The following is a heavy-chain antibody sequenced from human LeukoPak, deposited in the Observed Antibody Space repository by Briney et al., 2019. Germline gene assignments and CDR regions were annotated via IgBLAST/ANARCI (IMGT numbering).Heavy chain of an antibody. CDR3: ARRVGYCSSTSCYAYFDY. CDR1: GYSFASYW. CDR2: IYPGDSDT. D-gene: IGHD2-2*01. J-gene: IGHJ4*02. Sequence: GESLKISCKGSGYSFASYWIGWVRQMPGKGLEWMGIIYPGDSDTRYSPSFQGQVTISADKSISTAYLQWSSLKTSDTAMYYCARRVGYCSSTSCYAYFDYWGPGTLVTVSS. V-gene: IGHV5-51*01.